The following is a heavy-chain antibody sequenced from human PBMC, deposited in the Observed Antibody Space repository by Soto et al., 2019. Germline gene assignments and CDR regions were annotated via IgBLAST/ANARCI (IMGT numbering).Heavy chain of an antibody. J-gene: IGHJ3*02. D-gene: IGHD3-22*01. Sequence: SETLSLTCIVSGGSISIYYWSWIRQPAGKGLEWIGRVYTSGSANYNPSLKSRVTMSVDTSKNQFSLKLTSVTAADTAVYYCARDPGYSDAFDIWGQGTRVTVSS. CDR3: ARDPGYSDAFDI. CDR2: VYTSGSA. CDR1: GGSISIYY. V-gene: IGHV4-4*07.